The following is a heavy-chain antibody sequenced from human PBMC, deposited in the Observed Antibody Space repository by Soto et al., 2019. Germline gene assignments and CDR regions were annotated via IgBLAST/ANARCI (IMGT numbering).Heavy chain of an antibody. CDR2: ISYDGSNK. J-gene: IGHJ6*02. Sequence: QVQLVESGGGVVQPGRSLRLSCAASGFTFSSYAMHWVRQAPGKGLEWVAVISYDGSNKYYADSVKGRFTISRDNSKNTLYLQMNSLRAEDTAVYYCARDQGYSGYDFPRATYSYYYGMDVWGQGTTVTVSS. CDR3: ARDQGYSGYDFPRATYSYYYGMDV. CDR1: GFTFSSYA. V-gene: IGHV3-30-3*01. D-gene: IGHD5-12*01.